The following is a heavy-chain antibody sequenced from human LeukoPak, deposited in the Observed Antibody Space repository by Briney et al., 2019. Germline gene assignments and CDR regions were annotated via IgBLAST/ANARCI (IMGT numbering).Heavy chain of an antibody. Sequence: SETLSLTCAVYGGSFSGYYWSWIRQPPGKGLEWIGEINHSGSTNYNPSLKSRVTISVDTSKNQLSLKLSSVTAADTAVYYCARGRVYSNYVRYFDYWGQGTLVTVSS. CDR2: INHSGST. J-gene: IGHJ4*02. CDR3: ARGRVYSNYVRYFDY. V-gene: IGHV4-34*01. CDR1: GGSFSGYY. D-gene: IGHD4-4*01.